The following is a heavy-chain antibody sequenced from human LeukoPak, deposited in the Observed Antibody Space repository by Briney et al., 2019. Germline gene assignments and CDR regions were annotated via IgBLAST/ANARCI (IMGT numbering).Heavy chain of an antibody. CDR1: GFTFSSYS. J-gene: IGHJ5*02. Sequence: GGSLRLSCAASGFTFSSYSMKWVRQAPGKGLEWVSYISSSSSTIYYADSVKGRFTISRDNAKNSLYLQMNSLRAEDTAVYYCARGVVVVVAATYNWFDPWGQGTLVTVSS. CDR2: ISSSSSTI. V-gene: IGHV3-48*01. D-gene: IGHD2-15*01. CDR3: ARGVVVVVAATYNWFDP.